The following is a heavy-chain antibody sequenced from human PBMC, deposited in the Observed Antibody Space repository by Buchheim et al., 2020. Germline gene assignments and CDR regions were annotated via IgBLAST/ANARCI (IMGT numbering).Heavy chain of an antibody. CDR2: ISGSGDNT. CDR1: GFTFNNFA. CDR3: ARLVTHWGYFDS. Sequence: EVHLLESGGDSVQPGGSLRLSCAASGFTFNNFALSWVRQAPGKGLDWVSIISGSGDNTFYADSVKGRFTISRDNSKDTLFLQMNSLRAEDTAIYFCARLVTHWGYFDSWGQGT. V-gene: IGHV3-23*01. J-gene: IGHJ4*02. D-gene: IGHD3-9*01.